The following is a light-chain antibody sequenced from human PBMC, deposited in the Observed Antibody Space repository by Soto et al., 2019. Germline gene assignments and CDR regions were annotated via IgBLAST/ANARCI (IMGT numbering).Light chain of an antibody. J-gene: IGKJ2*01. CDR3: QQRYNWPPT. CDR2: DTS. CDR1: QTVSSF. Sequence: EIVLSQSPAILSLSPGDRATLSCRASQTVSSFLAWYQQKPGQAPRLLIYDTSNRATGVPARFSASGSGTDFTLTFSSLEPEDFAIYFCQQRYNWPPTFGQGTKLEIK. V-gene: IGKV3-11*01.